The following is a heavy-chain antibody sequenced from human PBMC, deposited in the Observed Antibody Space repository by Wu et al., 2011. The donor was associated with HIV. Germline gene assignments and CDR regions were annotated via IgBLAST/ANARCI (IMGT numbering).Heavy chain of an antibody. CDR1: GYTFTGYY. D-gene: IGHD1-26*01. V-gene: IGHV1-2*02. Sequence: LVQSGAEVKKPGTSVKVSCKASGYTFTGYYMHWVRQAPGQGLEWMGWINPNSGGTNYAQKFQGRVAMTRDTSISTAYMELSRLRSDDTAVYYCAGRSGSYPDAFDIWGQGTMVTVSS. CDR3: AGRSGSYPDAFDI. CDR2: INPNSGGT. J-gene: IGHJ3*02.